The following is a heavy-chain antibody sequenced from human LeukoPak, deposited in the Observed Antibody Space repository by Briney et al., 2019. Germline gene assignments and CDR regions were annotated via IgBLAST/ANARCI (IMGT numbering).Heavy chain of an antibody. Sequence: GESLKIPRNSSGYSFTSYWISWVRQMPGKGLEWMGRIDPSDSYTNYSPSFQGHVTISTDKSISTAYLQWSSLKASDTAMYYCARLVVRSRDAFDIWGQGTMVTVS. D-gene: IGHD3-10*01. CDR3: ARLVVRSRDAFDI. J-gene: IGHJ3*02. V-gene: IGHV5-10-1*01. CDR2: IDPSDSYT. CDR1: GYSFTSYW.